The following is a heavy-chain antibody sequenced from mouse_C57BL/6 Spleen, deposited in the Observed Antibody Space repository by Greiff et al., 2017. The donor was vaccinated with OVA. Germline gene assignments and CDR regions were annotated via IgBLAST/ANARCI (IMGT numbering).Heavy chain of an antibody. CDR3: ARSWDYYGIYAMDY. CDR2: IYPGDGDT. J-gene: IGHJ4*01. D-gene: IGHD1-1*01. CDR1: GYAFSSSW. Sequence: QVQLQQSGPELVKPGASVKISCKASGYAFSSSWMNWVKQRPGKGLEWIGRIYPGDGDTNYNGKFKGKATLTADKSSSTAYMQLSSLTSEDSAVYFCARSWDYYGIYAMDYWGQGTSVTVSS. V-gene: IGHV1-82*01.